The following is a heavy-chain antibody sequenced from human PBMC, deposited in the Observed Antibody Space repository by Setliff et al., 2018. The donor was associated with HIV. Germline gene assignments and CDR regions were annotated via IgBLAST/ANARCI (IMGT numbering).Heavy chain of an antibody. CDR3: ASGREQGLRHAFDI. Sequence: GSLRLSCAASGFTFSDYYMSWIRQAPGKGLEWVSYISSSGTRYIHYADSVKGRFTISRDNVKNALYLQMNSLRAEDTAVYYCASGREQGLRHAFDIWGQGAMVTVSS. D-gene: IGHD4-17*01. CDR2: ISSSGTRYI. V-gene: IGHV3-11*06. CDR1: GFTFSDYY. J-gene: IGHJ3*02.